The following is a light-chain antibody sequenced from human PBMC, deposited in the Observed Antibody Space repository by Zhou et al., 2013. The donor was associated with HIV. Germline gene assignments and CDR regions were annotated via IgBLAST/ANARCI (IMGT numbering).Light chain of an antibody. J-gene: IGKJ2*01. Sequence: AIQLTQSPSSLSASVGDRVTITCRASQGISSALAWYQQKPGKAPKLLIYDASRLESGVPLRFSGSGSGTHFVLTIRSLQPEDFATYYCQQFSGYPYSFGQGTELDIK. CDR3: QQFSGYPYS. CDR1: QGISSA. CDR2: DAS. V-gene: IGKV1-13*02.